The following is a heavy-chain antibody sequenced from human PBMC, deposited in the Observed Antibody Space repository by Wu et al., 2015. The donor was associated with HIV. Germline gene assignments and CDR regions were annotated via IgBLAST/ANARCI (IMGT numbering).Heavy chain of an antibody. Sequence: QVQLVQSGAEVKMPGSSVKVSCKASGGTFSSYAISWVRQAPGQGLEWMGGIIPIFGTANYAQKFQGRVTITADESTSTAYMELSSLRSEDTAVYYCARKGGGYGQLWNLGYYFDYWGQGTLVTVSS. CDR3: ARKGGGYGQLWNLGYYFDY. D-gene: IGHD5-18*01. CDR1: GGTFSSYA. J-gene: IGHJ4*02. V-gene: IGHV1-69*12. CDR2: IIPIFGTA.